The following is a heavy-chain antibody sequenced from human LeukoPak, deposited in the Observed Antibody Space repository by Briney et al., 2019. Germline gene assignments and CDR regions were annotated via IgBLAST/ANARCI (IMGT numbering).Heavy chain of an antibody. V-gene: IGHV5-51*03. D-gene: IGHD6-13*01. CDR1: GYSFTTSW. J-gene: IGHJ4*02. Sequence: KPGESLKISCKASGYSFTTSWIGSVRQMPGECLEWMGIIYPGDADTRYSPSFQGQVTISPDKSITAAYLQWSSLKASDTAMYYCARGARGGYSSTWHDYWGQGTLVTVSS. CDR3: ARGARGGYSSTWHDY. CDR2: IYPGDADT.